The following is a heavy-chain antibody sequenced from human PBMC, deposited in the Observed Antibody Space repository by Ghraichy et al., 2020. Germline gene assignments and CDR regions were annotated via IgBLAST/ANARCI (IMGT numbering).Heavy chain of an antibody. CDR3: VTVGVGYDHDGFDI. V-gene: IGHV1-24*01. J-gene: IGHJ3*02. D-gene: IGHD5-12*01. CDR2: FDPEGGKT. CDR1: GYTLTDLS. Sequence: ASVKVSCKVSGYTLTDLSVHWVRQALGQGLEWMGGFDPEGGKTFYAQTLQGRVTMTEDTSTGTAYMELSSLTSGDTAIYYCVTVGVGYDHDGFDIWGQGTMVTVSS.